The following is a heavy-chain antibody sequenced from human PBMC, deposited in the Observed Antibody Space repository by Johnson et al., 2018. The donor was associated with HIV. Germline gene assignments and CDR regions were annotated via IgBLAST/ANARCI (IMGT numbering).Heavy chain of an antibody. CDR2: ISYDGSNK. D-gene: IGHD3-22*01. Sequence: QVQLVESGGGVVQPGRSLRLSCAASGFTFSSYAMHWVRQAPGKGLEWVAVISYDGSNKYYADSVKGRFTISRDSSKNTLYLQMNSLRAEDTALYYCARLQSSGYWSFDAFDIWGEGTMVTVSS. J-gene: IGHJ3*02. CDR3: ARLQSSGYWSFDAFDI. CDR1: GFTFSSYA. V-gene: IGHV3-30*14.